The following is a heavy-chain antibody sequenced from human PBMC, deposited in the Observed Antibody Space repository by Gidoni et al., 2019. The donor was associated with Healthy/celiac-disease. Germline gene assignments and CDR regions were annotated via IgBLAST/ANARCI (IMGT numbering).Heavy chain of an antibody. V-gene: IGHV1-2*02. CDR1: GYIFTGSY. J-gene: IGHJ6*03. CDR2: INPNSGGT. D-gene: IGHD1-1*01. CDR3: ARNPGTGTTYYDYYMDV. Sequence: QVQLVQSGAEVKKPGASVKVSCKASGYIFTGSYMHWVRQAPGQGLEWMGWINPNSGGTNYAQKFQGRVTMTRDTSISTAYMELSRLRSDDTAVYYCARNPGTGTTYYDYYMDVWGKGTTVTVSS.